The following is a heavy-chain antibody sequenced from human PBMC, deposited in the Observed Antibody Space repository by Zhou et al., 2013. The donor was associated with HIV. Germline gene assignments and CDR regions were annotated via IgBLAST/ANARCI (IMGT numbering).Heavy chain of an antibody. V-gene: IGHV5-51*03. Sequence: EVQLVQSGAEVKKPGESLKISCKGSGYSFTDYWIAWVRQMPGKGLEWMGIIYPRDSEARYSPSFQGQVTFSADKSISTAYLQWHSLKASDTAMYYCARPGPIGAYNWFDPWGQGTLVTVSS. D-gene: IGHD3-16*01. CDR2: IYPRDSEA. J-gene: IGHJ5*02. CDR3: ARPGPIGAYNWFDP. CDR1: GYSFTDYW.